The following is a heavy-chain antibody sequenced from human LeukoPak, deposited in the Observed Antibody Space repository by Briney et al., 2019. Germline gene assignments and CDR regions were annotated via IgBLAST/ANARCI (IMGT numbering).Heavy chain of an antibody. Sequence: GGSLSLSCAPSGFTFSSYSMKCVPEAPGRGVEGVSSISNSRSYIYYANSVKGRFTNSRDNPKNALYLQMNILRAEDTAVYYCARVSVANTVLDAFDIWGQGTMVTVSS. CDR1: GFTFSSYS. V-gene: IGHV3-21*01. CDR3: ARVSVANTVLDAFDI. J-gene: IGHJ3*02. D-gene: IGHD5-12*01. CDR2: ISNSRSYI.